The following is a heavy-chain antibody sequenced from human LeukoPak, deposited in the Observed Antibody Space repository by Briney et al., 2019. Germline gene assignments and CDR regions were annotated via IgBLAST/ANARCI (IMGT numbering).Heavy chain of an antibody. D-gene: IGHD1-14*01. CDR3: ARDRRNRNFDY. CDR2: IGYDGSNK. Sequence: SGGSLRLSCAASGFTFSNYGMHWVRQAPGKGLEWVAFIGYDGSNKYYADSVKGRFTISRDNSKNTLYLQMNSLRAEDTAVYYCARDRRNRNFDYWGQGTLVTVSS. J-gene: IGHJ4*02. CDR1: GFTFSNYG. V-gene: IGHV3-30*02.